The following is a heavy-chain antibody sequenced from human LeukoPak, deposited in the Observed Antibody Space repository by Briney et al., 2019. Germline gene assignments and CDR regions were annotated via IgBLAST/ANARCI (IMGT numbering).Heavy chain of an antibody. CDR1: GASISNDY. CDR3: GRHAAFAPFDL. V-gene: IGHV4-39*01. CDR2: AST. J-gene: IGHJ4*02. Sequence: PSETLSLTCNISGASISNDYWGWIRQPPGKGLEWIASASTYYSSSLESRVTMSIDTSKNQFSLRLTSLTAADTAVYYCGRHAAFAPFDLWGQGSLVTVSS.